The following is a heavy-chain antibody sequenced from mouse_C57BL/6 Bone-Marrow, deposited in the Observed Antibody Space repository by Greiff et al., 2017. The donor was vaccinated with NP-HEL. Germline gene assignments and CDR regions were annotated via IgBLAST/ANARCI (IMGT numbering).Heavy chain of an antibody. CDR2: ISNGGGST. V-gene: IGHV5-12*01. D-gene: IGHD1-1*01. CDR3: ARITTVVATWYFDV. Sequence: DVMLVESGGGLVQPGGSLKLSCAASGFTFSDYYMYWVRQTPEKRLEWVAYISNGGGSTYYPDTVKGRFTISRDNAKNTLYLQMSRLKSEDTAMYYCARITTVVATWYFDVWGTGTTVTVSS. CDR1: GFTFSDYY. J-gene: IGHJ1*03.